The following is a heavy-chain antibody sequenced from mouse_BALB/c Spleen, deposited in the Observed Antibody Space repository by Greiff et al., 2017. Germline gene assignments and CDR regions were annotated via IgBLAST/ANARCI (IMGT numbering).Heavy chain of an antibody. CDR3: TRIYRYYAMDY. Sequence: EVKVVESGGGLVQPGGSMKLSCVASGFTFSNYWMNWVRQSPEKGLEWVAEIRLKSNNYATHYAETVKGRFTISRDDSKRSVYLQMNNLRAEDTGIYYCTRIYRYYAMDYWGQGTSVTVSA. V-gene: IGHV6-6*02. CDR2: IRLKSNNYAT. D-gene: IGHD2-1*01. CDR1: GFTFSNYW. J-gene: IGHJ4*01.